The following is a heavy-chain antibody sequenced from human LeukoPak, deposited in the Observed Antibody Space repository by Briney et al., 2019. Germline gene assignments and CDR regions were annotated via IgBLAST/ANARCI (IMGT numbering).Heavy chain of an antibody. Sequence: PGGSLRLSCAASGFTFNSEAMTWVRQVPGKGLEWVSSISDSGGTTYYADSVKGRFTISRDNSKNTVYLQMNSLRAEDTALYYCAKGLGFLPQFDYWGQGTLVAVSS. CDR3: AKGLGFLPQFDY. CDR1: GFTFNSEA. J-gene: IGHJ4*02. D-gene: IGHD6-19*01. V-gene: IGHV3-23*01. CDR2: ISDSGGTT.